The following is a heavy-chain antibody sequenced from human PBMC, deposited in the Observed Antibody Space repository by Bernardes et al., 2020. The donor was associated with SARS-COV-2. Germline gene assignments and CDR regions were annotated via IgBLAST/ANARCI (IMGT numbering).Heavy chain of an antibody. CDR1: GFTFNNYA. V-gene: IGHV3-23*01. D-gene: IGHD2-21*02. Sequence: GGSLRLSCAASGFTFNNYAMSWFRQTPGKGLEWISAVNSAGTTFYADSVRGRFTAARDNSKDTLYLQMSSLRSEDTAVYYCVRVVSGPHVGADAFAVWGRGTTVTVSS. CDR3: VRVVSGPHVGADAFAV. J-gene: IGHJ3*01. CDR2: VNSAGTT.